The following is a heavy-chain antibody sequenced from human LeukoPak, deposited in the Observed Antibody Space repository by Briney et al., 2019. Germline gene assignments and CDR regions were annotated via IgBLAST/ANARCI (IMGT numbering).Heavy chain of an antibody. V-gene: IGHV1-2*02. CDR1: GYTFTGYY. Sequence: ASVKVSCKASGYTFTGYYMRWVRQAPGQGLEWMGWINPNSGGTNYAQKFQGRVTMTRDTSISTAYMELSRLRSDDTAVYYCAVYDSSGYYYEPFDYWGQGTLVTVSS. CDR2: INPNSGGT. D-gene: IGHD3-22*01. J-gene: IGHJ4*02. CDR3: AVYDSSGYYYEPFDY.